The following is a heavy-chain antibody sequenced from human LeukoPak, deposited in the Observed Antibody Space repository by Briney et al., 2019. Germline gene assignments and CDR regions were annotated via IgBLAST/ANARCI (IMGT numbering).Heavy chain of an antibody. CDR3: ARDGGKGGAFDI. D-gene: IGHD3-16*01. CDR1: GGSISSSSYY. V-gene: IGHV4-39*07. Sequence: SETLSLTCTVSGGSISSSSYYWGWIRQPPGKGLEWIGSIYYSGSTYYNPSLKSRVTISVDTSKNQFSLKLSSVTAADTAVYYCARDGGKGGAFDIWGQGTMVTVSS. J-gene: IGHJ3*02. CDR2: IYYSGST.